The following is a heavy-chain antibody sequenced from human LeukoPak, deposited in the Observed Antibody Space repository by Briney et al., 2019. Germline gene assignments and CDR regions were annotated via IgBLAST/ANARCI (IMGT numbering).Heavy chain of an antibody. D-gene: IGHD1-26*01. V-gene: IGHV3-9*01. CDR2: IRWYSGSI. CDR3: GAGANAGVEGYFDY. J-gene: IGHJ4*02. Sequence: GRSLRLSCAASGFTFDDYAMHWVRQAPGKGLEWVSGIRWYSGSIGYTDSVKGRFTISIDNAKNSLYLQMNSLRGEDTALYYCGAGANAGVEGYFDYWGQGTLVTVSS. CDR1: GFTFDDYA.